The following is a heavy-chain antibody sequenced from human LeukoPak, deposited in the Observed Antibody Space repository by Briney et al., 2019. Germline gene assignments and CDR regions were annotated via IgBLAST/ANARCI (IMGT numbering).Heavy chain of an antibody. J-gene: IGHJ3*01. V-gene: IGHV3-23*01. CDR3: AKSLLTTASGTGRAFDL. CDR2: ISAGGDLT. D-gene: IGHD1-26*01. CDR1: RFSFSAYP. Sequence: PPGGSLRLSCAASRFSFSAYPMGWVRRAPGTGLEWVSGISAGGDLTFHADPVKGRFTISRDNSKNTLYLQMNSLRADDTAEYYCAKSLLTTASGTGRAFDLWGQGTMVTVSS.